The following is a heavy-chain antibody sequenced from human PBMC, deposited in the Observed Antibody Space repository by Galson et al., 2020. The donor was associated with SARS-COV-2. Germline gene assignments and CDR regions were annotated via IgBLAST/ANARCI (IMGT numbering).Heavy chain of an antibody. CDR1: GGSISSYY. D-gene: IGHD6-13*01. CDR2: IYYSGST. V-gene: IGHV4-59*08. J-gene: IGHJ5*02. CDR3: ARNIAAAGLRNWAWFDP. Sequence: SETLSLTCTVSGGSISSYYWSWIRQPPGKGLDWIGYIYYSGSTNYNPSLNSRVPISIDTSKNQFSLKLSPVTAAATAVSYCARNIAAAGLRNWAWFDPWGQGTLVTVSS.